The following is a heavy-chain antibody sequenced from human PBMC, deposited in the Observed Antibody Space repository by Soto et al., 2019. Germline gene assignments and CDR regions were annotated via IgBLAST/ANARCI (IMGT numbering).Heavy chain of an antibody. CDR1: PHIGGSIY. Sequence: RCLRRASSASPHIGGSIYVGWVRQAPGKGLEWVSVIYTGDNPHYADSVKGRFTISRDNSKNTLYLQMDSLRVEDTAVYYCTRDLMDVVPPADEFFDTWGQGIQVTFSS. CDR2: IYTGDNP. V-gene: IGHV3-53*01. D-gene: IGHD2-2*01. CDR3: TRDLMDVVPPADEFFDT. J-gene: IGHJ5*02.